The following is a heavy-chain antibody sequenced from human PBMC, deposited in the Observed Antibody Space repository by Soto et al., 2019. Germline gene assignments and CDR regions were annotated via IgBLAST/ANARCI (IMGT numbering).Heavy chain of an antibody. Sequence: GGSLRLSCTASGFAFGDYAMSWFRQAPGKGLEWVGVIRNRAYGGTTDYAASVRGSFIISRDDSKSIAYLQMNTLRTEDTAVYYCARYTYTSTYSFFGMDVWGHGTTVTVSS. D-gene: IGHD6-13*01. CDR2: IRNRAYGGTT. CDR1: GFAFGDYA. J-gene: IGHJ6*02. CDR3: ARYTYTSTYSFFGMDV. V-gene: IGHV3-49*03.